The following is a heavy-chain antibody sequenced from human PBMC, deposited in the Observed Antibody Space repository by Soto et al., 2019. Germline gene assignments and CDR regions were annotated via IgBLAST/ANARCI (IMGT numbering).Heavy chain of an antibody. J-gene: IGHJ4*02. V-gene: IGHV3-23*01. D-gene: IGHD6-19*01. Sequence: EVQLLESGGGLVRPGESLRLSCAASGFNFNKYAMSWVRQAPGEGLEWVSGISCCGETASYADSVKGRFTIARDDAKNTLYLDMNSLRVEDTAEYYCAKADGQQWLLPHLENWGRGTLVTV. CDR1: GFNFNKYA. CDR3: AKADGQQWLLPHLEN. CDR2: ISCCGETA.